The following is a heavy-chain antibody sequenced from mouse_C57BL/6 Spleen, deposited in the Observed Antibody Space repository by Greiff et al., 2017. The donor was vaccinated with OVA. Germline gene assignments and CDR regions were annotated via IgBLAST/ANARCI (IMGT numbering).Heavy chain of an antibody. J-gene: IGHJ4*01. CDR1: GFTFSSYG. CDR2: ISSGGSYT. D-gene: IGHD2-4*01. V-gene: IGHV5-6*01. CDR3: ARQKVYDYDGAMDY. Sequence: EVQLVESGGDLVKPGGSLKLSCAASGFTFSSYGMSWVRQTPDKRLEWVATISSGGSYTSYPDSVKGRFTISRDNAKNTLYLQMSSLKSEDTAMYYCARQKVYDYDGAMDYWGQGTSVTVSS.